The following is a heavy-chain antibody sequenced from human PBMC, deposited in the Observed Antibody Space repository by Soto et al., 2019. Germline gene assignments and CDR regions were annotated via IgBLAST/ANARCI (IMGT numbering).Heavy chain of an antibody. J-gene: IGHJ6*02. CDR3: ARSQGSSTSLEIYYYYYYGMDV. D-gene: IGHD2-2*01. V-gene: IGHV1-69*01. CDR2: IIPISGTA. CDR1: GGXXXXYA. Sequence: QVQLVQSGAEVKKPGSSVXVSCKASGGXXXXYAIGWVRQAPGQGLEWMGGIIPISGTANYAQKFQGRVTITADESTSTAYMELSSLRSEDTAVYYCARSQGSSTSLEIYYYYYYGMDVWGQGTTVTVSS.